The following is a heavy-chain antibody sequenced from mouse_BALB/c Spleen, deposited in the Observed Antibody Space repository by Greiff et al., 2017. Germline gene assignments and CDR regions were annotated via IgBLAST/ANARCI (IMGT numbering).Heavy chain of an antibody. Sequence: QVQLQQSGPGLVAPSQSLSITCTVSGFSLTGYGVNWVRQPPGKGLEWLGMIWGDGSTDYNSALKSRLSISKDNSKSQVFLKMNSLQTDDTARYYCARGNYYGNYFDYWGQGTTLTVSS. V-gene: IGHV2-6-7*01. CDR3: ARGNYYGNYFDY. D-gene: IGHD1-1*01. CDR2: IWGDGST. J-gene: IGHJ2*01. CDR1: GFSLTGYG.